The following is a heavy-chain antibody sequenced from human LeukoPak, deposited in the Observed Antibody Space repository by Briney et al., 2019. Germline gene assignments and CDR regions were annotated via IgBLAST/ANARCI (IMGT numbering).Heavy chain of an antibody. J-gene: IGHJ4*02. CDR2: IYYSGST. D-gene: IGHD3-16*01. V-gene: IGHV4-59*12. Sequence: SETLSLTCTVSGGSISSYYWSWIRQPPGKGLEWIGYIYYSGSTNYNPSLKSRVTISVDTSKNQFSLKLSSVTAVDTAVYYCARKSELGYYFDYGGQGTLVTVSS. CDR1: GGSISSYY. CDR3: ARKSELGYYFDY.